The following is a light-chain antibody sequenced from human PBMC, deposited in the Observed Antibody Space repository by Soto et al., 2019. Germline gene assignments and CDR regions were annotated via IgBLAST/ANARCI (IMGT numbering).Light chain of an antibody. V-gene: IGKV4-1*01. CDR2: WAS. CDR3: QQYYTSPTWT. Sequence: DIVMTQSPDSLAVSLGERATINCKSSQSVLYSSNNKNYLAWYQQKPGQPPKLLIYWASTRESRVPDRFSGSGSGTDFTLTISSLQAEDVAVYHCQQYYTSPTWTFGQGTKVEIK. J-gene: IGKJ1*01. CDR1: QSVLYSSNNKNY.